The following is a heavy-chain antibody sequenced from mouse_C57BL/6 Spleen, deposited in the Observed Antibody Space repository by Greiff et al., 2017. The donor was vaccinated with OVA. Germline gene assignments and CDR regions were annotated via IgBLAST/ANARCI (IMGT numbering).Heavy chain of an antibody. J-gene: IGHJ2*01. CDR3: ARKDYGEGYFDY. Sequence: VQLQESGPGLVQPSQSLSITCTVSGFSLTSYGVHWVRQSPGKGLEWLGVIWSGGSTDYNAAFISRLSISKDNSKSQVFLKMSSLQADDTAIYCCARKDYGEGYFDYWGQGTTLTVSS. D-gene: IGHD1-1*01. CDR1: GFSLTSYG. CDR2: IWSGGST. V-gene: IGHV2-2*01.